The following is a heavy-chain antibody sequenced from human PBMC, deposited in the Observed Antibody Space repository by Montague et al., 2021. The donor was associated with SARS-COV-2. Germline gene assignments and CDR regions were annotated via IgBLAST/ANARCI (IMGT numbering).Heavy chain of an antibody. J-gene: IGHJ4*02. Sequence: SETLSLTCTVSGGSISSSTYYWGWIRQPPGKGLEWIASIYYSGSTYFNPSLKSRVAISIDTSKNQFSLKLSSVTAADTAVYYCARPVSSSWHRFEYWGQGTLVTVSS. CDR1: GGSISSSTYY. V-gene: IGHV4-39*07. D-gene: IGHD2-15*01. CDR3: ARPVSSSWHRFEY. CDR2: IYYSGST.